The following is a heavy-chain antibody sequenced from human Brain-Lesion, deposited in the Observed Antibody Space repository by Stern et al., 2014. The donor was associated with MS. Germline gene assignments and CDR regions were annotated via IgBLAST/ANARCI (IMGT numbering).Heavy chain of an antibody. Sequence: QVQLVESGPGLVKPSQTLSLTCNVSGDSISSGDNYWSWIRQSPRKGLEWIGYIYYIGSTFYNPSLKSRVTISVDTSQNQFSLSLSSVTAADTAVYYCARGESSRFYYYFDYWGQGNLVTVSS. CDR2: IYYIGST. V-gene: IGHV4-30-4*01. CDR3: ARGESSRFYYYFDY. CDR1: GDSISSGDNY. J-gene: IGHJ4*02. D-gene: IGHD3-22*01.